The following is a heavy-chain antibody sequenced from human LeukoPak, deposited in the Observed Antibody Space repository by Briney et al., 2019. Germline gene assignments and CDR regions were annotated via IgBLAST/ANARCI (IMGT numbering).Heavy chain of an antibody. CDR1: GFTFSSYA. D-gene: IGHD1-7*01. V-gene: IGHV3-21*04. CDR3: AKDRNWNYEYYFDY. Sequence: PGGSLRLSCAASGFTFSSYAMHWVRQAPGKGLEWVSFIDSSSNYIYYADSVKGRFTISRDNAKNSLYLQMNSLRAEDTALYYCAKDRNWNYEYYFDYWGQGTLVTVSS. J-gene: IGHJ4*02. CDR2: IDSSSNYI.